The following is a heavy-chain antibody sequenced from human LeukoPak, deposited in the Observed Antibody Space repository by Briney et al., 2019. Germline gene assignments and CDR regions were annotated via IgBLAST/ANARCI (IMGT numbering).Heavy chain of an antibody. D-gene: IGHD3-10*01. J-gene: IGHJ3*02. CDR1: GYTFSSYA. CDR2: IIPIFGTA. Sequence: SVKVSCKASGYTFSSYAINWVRQAPGQGLEWMGGIIPIFGTANYAQKFQGRVTITADKSTSTAYMELSSLRSEDTAVYYCASEYGSGSYYNAAFDIWGQGTMVTVSS. CDR3: ASEYGSGSYYNAAFDI. V-gene: IGHV1-69*06.